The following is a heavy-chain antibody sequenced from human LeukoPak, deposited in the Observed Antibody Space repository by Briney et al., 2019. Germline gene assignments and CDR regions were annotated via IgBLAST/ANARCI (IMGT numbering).Heavy chain of an antibody. CDR2: ISNSDGST. CDR3: ATYRQVLLPFES. CDR1: GFTFRKYV. Sequence: GGSLRLSCAASGFTFRKYVMTWVRQAPGKGLEWVSGISNSDGSTYNADSVKGRFIISRDDSKNTLYLQMTSLRAEDTAVYYCATYRQVLLPFESWGQGTLVTVSS. V-gene: IGHV3-23*01. D-gene: IGHD2/OR15-2a*01. J-gene: IGHJ4*02.